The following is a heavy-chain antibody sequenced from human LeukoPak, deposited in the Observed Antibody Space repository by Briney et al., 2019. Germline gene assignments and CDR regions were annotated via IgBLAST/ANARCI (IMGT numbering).Heavy chain of an antibody. J-gene: IGHJ6*02. Sequence: ASVKVSCKAFGYTFTNYAITWVRQAPGQGLEWMGWISGNNGDREYASKVQGRLSLSTDPSTGTALMELGSLRSDDTAVYYCARERRGQTWNHGIDVWGQGTTVIVSS. CDR3: ARERRGQTWNHGIDV. CDR1: GYTFTNYA. V-gene: IGHV1-18*01. D-gene: IGHD1-1*01. CDR2: ISGNNGDR.